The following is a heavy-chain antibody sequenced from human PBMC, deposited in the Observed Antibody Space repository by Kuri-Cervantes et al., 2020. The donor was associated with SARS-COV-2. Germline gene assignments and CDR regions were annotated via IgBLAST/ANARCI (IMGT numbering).Heavy chain of an antibody. Sequence: SETLSLTCTVSGGSISSHYWSWIRQPPGKGLEWIGYIYYSGSTNYNPSLKSRVTISVDTSKNQFSLKLSSVTAADTAVYYCARDRKLEIRITIFGEVGEERYFDLWGRGTLVTVSS. CDR2: IYYSGST. J-gene: IGHJ2*01. CDR3: ARDRKLEIRITIFGEVGEERYFDL. D-gene: IGHD3-3*01. V-gene: IGHV4-59*11. CDR1: GGSISSHY.